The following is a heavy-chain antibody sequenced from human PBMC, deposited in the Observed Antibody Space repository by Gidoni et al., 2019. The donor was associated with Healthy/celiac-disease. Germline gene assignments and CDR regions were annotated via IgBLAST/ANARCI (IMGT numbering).Heavy chain of an antibody. D-gene: IGHD2-15*01. CDR3: ARDFIVVVVAATGDYYYYGMDV. CDR2: INPSGGST. Sequence: QVQLVQSGAEVKKPGASVKVSCKASGYTFTSYYMHWVRQAPGQGLEWMGIINPSGGSTSYAQKFQGRVTMTRDTSTSTVYMELSSLRSEDTAVYYCARDFIVVVVAATGDYYYYGMDVWGQGTTVTVSS. J-gene: IGHJ6*02. V-gene: IGHV1-46*01. CDR1: GYTFTSYY.